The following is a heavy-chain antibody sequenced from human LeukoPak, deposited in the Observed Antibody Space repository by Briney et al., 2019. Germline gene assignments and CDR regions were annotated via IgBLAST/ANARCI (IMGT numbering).Heavy chain of an antibody. CDR2: ISGSGGSA. D-gene: IGHD3-22*01. V-gene: IGHV3-23*01. CDR3: ATNYYDSSRAASDY. CDR1: GITFSNYA. Sequence: PGGSLRLSCAASGITFSNYAMNWVRRAPGKGLEWVSTISGSGGSAYYVDSVKGRFTISRDNSRNTLYLQMNSLRPEDTAVYYCATNYYDSSRAASDYWGQGTLVTVSS. J-gene: IGHJ4*02.